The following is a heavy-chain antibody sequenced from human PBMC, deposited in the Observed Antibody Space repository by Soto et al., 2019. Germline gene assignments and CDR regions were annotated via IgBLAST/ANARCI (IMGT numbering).Heavy chain of an antibody. V-gene: IGHV1-24*01. J-gene: IGHJ4*02. CDR3: AIYYYDSSGPQYYFDY. D-gene: IGHD3-22*01. CDR2: FDPEDGET. CDR1: GYTLTELS. Sequence: ASVKVSCKVSGYTLTELSMHWVRQAPGKGLEWMGGFDPEDGETIYAQKFQGRVTMTEDTSTDTAYMELSSLRSEDTAVYYCAIYYYDSSGPQYYFDYWGQGTLVTVSS.